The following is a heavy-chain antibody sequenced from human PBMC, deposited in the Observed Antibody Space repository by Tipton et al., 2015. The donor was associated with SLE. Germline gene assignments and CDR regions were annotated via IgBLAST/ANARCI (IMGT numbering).Heavy chain of an antibody. CDR1: GGSISTYY. V-gene: IGHV4-59*12. Sequence: TLSLTCTVSGGSISTYYWSWIRQPPGKGLEWIGYIYYSGSTNYNPSLKSRVTISVDTSKNQFSLRLQSVTAADTAVYYCASRQAAFDSWGQGTLVIVSP. CDR2: IYYSGST. D-gene: IGHD2-15*01. J-gene: IGHJ4*02. CDR3: ASRQAAFDS.